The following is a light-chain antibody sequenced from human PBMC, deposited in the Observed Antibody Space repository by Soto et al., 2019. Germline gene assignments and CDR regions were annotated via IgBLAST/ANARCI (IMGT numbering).Light chain of an antibody. V-gene: IGLV1-47*01. Sequence: QAVVTQPPSASRTPGQRVTLSCSGSSSNIGSNYVYWYQQLPGTAPKLLIYRNNQRPSGVPDRFSGSKSGTSASLAISGLRSEDEADYYCAAWDDSLRGVVFGGGTKLTVL. J-gene: IGLJ2*01. CDR3: AAWDDSLRGVV. CDR1: SSNIGSNY. CDR2: RNN.